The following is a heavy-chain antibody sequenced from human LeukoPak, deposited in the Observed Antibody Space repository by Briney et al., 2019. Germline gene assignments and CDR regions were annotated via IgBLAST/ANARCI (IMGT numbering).Heavy chain of an antibody. CDR1: GYTFIDSY. J-gene: IGHJ4*02. V-gene: IGHV1-2*02. Sequence: ASVKVSCKSSGYTFIDSYIHWVRQAPEQGLEWMGWIKPNGGGTQYAQKFQDRVIMTRDTSVSSTYMELSGLRSDDTAVYYCAREKPAVPGTYFDYWGQGSLVTVSS. D-gene: IGHD6-19*01. CDR2: IKPNGGGT. CDR3: AREKPAVPGTYFDY.